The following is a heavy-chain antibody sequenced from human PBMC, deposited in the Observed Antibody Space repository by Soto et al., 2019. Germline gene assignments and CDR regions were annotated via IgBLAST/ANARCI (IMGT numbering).Heavy chain of an antibody. V-gene: IGHV1-18*01. Sequence: QVQLLQSGAEVKKPGASGTVSGDASSVILVTYDVTWVRQIPGLGLECLGWIIAANVKPEYAQKLQDRITMTTATMTTDTSTSTAYREWRSLTSDDTAVYYCGREYCTSVSCYGVDYWCQGSIVIVSS. D-gene: IGHD2-8*02. J-gene: IGHJ4*02. CDR1: SVILVTYD. CDR2: IIAANVKP. CDR3: GREYCTSVSCYGVDY.